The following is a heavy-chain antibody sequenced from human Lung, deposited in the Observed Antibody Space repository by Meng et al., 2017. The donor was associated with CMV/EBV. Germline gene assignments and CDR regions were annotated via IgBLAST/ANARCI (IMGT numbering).Heavy chain of an antibody. CDR2: ISASWNT. J-gene: IGHJ5*02. D-gene: IGHD6-13*01. CDR1: GDSITSYY. CDR3: ARDFGSSWYPNWFDP. V-gene: IGHV4-4*07. Sequence: SGPGLVKPSETLSLTCTVSGDSITSYYWSWIREPSGKGLESIRRISASWNTRYNPSLKSRVTMSVDPSKNQFSLKLSSVTAADTAVYYCARDFGSSWYPNWFDPWGQGTLVTVSS.